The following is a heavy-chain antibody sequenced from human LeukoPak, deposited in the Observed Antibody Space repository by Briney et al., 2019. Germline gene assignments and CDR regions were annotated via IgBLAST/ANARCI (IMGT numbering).Heavy chain of an antibody. V-gene: IGHV1-2*02. CDR1: GYTFTGYY. D-gene: IGHD3-22*01. CDR2: INPNSGGT. J-gene: IGHJ4*02. CDR3: AREPRPWYYYDSSGYSRCFDY. Sequence: ASVKVSCKASGYTFTGYYMHWVRQAPGQGLEWMGWINPNSGGTNYAQKFQGRVTITTDESTSTAYMELSSLRSEDTAVYYCAREPRPWYYYDSSGYSRCFDYWGQGTLVTVSS.